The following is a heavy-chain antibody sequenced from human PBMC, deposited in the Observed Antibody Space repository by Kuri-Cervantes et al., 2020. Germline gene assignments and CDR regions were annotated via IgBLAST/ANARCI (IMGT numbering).Heavy chain of an antibody. J-gene: IGHJ2*01. CDR3: AREAYSIGIAVACTNNWYFDL. D-gene: IGHD6-19*01. CDR2: IIPIFGTA. V-gene: IGHV1-69*05. Sequence: SVKVSCEPSGGTFSNHAFNWVRQGPGQGLEWLGGIIPIFGTANYAQKFQGRVTITTDEPTSTAYMELSSLRSEDTAVYYCAREAYSIGIAVACTNNWYFDLWGRGTLVTVSS. CDR1: GGTFSNHA.